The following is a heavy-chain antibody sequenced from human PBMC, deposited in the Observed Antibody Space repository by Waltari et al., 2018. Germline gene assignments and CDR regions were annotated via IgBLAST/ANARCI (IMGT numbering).Heavy chain of an antibody. Sequence: QVQLVESGGGVVQPGGSLRLSCAASGFTFSSYGMHWVRQAPGKGLEWVACIRYDGSNKYYADSVKGRFTISRDNSKNTLYLQMNSLRAEDTAVYYCVRTWELGDYFDYWGQGTLVTVSS. D-gene: IGHD1-26*01. CDR2: IRYDGSNK. V-gene: IGHV3-30*02. J-gene: IGHJ4*02. CDR3: VRTWELGDYFDY. CDR1: GFTFSSYG.